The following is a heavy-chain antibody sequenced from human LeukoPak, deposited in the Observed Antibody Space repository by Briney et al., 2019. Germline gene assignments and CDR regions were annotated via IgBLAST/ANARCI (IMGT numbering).Heavy chain of an antibody. CDR1: GYTFTDYY. Sequence: ASVKVSCKASGYTFTDYYVHWVRQAPGQGLEWMGGIIPIFGTANYAQKFQGRVTITADESTSTAYMELSSLRSEDTAVYYCARARRLGYVWGTHGPTDYWGQGTLVTVSS. J-gene: IGHJ4*02. CDR3: ARARRLGYVWGTHGPTDY. V-gene: IGHV1-69*13. D-gene: IGHD3-16*01. CDR2: IIPIFGTA.